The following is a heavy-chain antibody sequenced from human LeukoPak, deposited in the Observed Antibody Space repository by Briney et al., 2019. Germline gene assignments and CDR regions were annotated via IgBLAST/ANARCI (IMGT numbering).Heavy chain of an antibody. CDR2: LYHSGST. V-gene: IGHV4-38-2*02. Sequence: SETLSLTCTVSGYSISSGNFWGWIRQPPGKGLEWIGSLYHSGSTYYNPSLRSRVTISIDTSKNQFSLNLSSATAADTAIYYCAIRYRSSWYWVYWGQGTLVTVSS. J-gene: IGHJ4*02. CDR1: GYSISSGNF. CDR3: AIRYRSSWYWVY. D-gene: IGHD6-13*01.